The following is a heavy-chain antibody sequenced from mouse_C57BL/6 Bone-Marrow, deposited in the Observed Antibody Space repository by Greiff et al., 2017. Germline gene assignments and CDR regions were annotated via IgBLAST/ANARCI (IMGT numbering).Heavy chain of an antibody. J-gene: IGHJ2*01. D-gene: IGHD2-5*01. CDR2: INPSSGYT. CDR1: GYTFTSYT. V-gene: IGHV1-4*01. Sequence: VQLQESGAELARPGASVKMSCKASGYTFTSYTMHWVKQRPGQGLEWIGYINPSSGYTKYNQKFKDKATLTADKSSSTAYLQLSSLTSEDSAVYYCARLGSNYGGYYFDYWGQGTTLTVSS. CDR3: ARLGSNYGGYYFDY.